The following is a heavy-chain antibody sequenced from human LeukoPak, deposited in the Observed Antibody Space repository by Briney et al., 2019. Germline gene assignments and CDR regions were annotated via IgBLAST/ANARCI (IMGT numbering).Heavy chain of an antibody. CDR3: ARFLSGTGSSGYPD. V-gene: IGHV4-59*08. D-gene: IGHD3-22*01. CDR1: GGSISSYY. Sequence: SETLSLTCTVSGGSISSYYWSWIRQPPGKGLEWIGYIYYSGSTNYNPSLKSRVTISVDTSKNQFSLKLSSVTAADTAVYYCARFLSGTGSSGYPDWGQGTLVTVSS. CDR2: IYYSGST. J-gene: IGHJ4*02.